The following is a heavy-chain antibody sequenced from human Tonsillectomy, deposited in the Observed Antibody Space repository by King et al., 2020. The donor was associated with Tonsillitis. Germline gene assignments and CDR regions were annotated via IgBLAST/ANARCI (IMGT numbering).Heavy chain of an antibody. J-gene: IGHJ4*02. V-gene: IGHV3-30*04. CDR1: GFTFSSYA. Sequence: QLVQSGGGVDQPGRSLRLSCAASGFTFSSYAVHWVRQAPGKGLEWVAVISYDGSNKYFADSVKGRFTISRDNSKNTLYLQMYSLRAEDTAVYYCARDPGGYGDYGGMIEYWGQGTLVTVSS. CDR3: ARDPGGYGDYGGMIEY. D-gene: IGHD4-17*01. CDR2: ISYDGSNK.